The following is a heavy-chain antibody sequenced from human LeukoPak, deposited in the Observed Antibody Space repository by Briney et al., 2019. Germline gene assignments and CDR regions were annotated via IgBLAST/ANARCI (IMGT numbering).Heavy chain of an antibody. V-gene: IGHV3-23*01. CDR1: GLTFSSFG. D-gene: IGHD7-27*01. CDR3: AKYTGRRAFDM. CDR2: ISGSGTTT. Sequence: GGSLRLSCAASGLTFSSFGMSWVRQAPGKGLEWVSHISGSGTTTYYADSVKGRFTISRDNSKNTLYLQMNSLRAEDTAVYYCAKYTGRRAFDMWGQGTMVTVSS. J-gene: IGHJ3*02.